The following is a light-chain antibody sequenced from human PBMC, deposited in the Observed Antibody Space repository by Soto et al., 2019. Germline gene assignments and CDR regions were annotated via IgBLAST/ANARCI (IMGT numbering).Light chain of an antibody. V-gene: IGLV2-14*01. CDR1: SSDVGGYNY. CDR2: DVS. Sequence: QSALTQPASVSGSPGQSITIPCTGPSSDVGGYNYVSWYQQHPGKAPKLMIYDVSNRPSGVSNRFSGSKSGNTASLTISGLQAEDEADYYCSSYTSSSTGVFGGGTKVTVL. CDR3: SSYTSSSTGV. J-gene: IGLJ2*01.